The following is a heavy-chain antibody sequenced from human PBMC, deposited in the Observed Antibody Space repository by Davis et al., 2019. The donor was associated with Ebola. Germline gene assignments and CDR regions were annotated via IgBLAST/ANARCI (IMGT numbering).Heavy chain of an antibody. CDR2: IWYDDRNK. CDR1: GFTFSNYG. CDR3: ARHGYSGHDYRAYFYGMDV. J-gene: IGHJ6*02. V-gene: IGHV3-33*01. D-gene: IGHD5-12*01. Sequence: PGGSLRLSCAASGFTFSNYGMHWVRQAPGKGLEWVAVIWYDDRNKYHADSVKGRFTISRDNTKNTLYLQMNSLRDEDTALYSCARHGYSGHDYRAYFYGMDVWGQGTTVTVSS.